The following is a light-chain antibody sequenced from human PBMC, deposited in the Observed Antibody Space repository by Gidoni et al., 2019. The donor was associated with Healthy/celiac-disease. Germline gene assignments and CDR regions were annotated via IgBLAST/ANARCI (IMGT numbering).Light chain of an antibody. J-gene: IGKJ4*01. CDR1: QSISSY. V-gene: IGKV1-39*01. CDR2: AAS. CDR3: QQSYSTPRGRLT. Sequence: IQMTQSPSSLSASVGDRVTITCRASQSISSYLNWYQQKPGKAPKLLIYAASSLQSGVPSRFSGSGSGTDFTLTISSLQPEDFATYYCQQSYSTPRGRLTFGGGTKVEIK.